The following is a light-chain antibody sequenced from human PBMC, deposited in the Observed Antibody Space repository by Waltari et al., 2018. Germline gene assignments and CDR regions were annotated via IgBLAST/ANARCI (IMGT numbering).Light chain of an antibody. CDR3: QHYVRLPAT. J-gene: IGKJ1*01. CDR1: QSVSRS. Sequence: EIVLAQSPGTLSLSPGERATLSCRASQSVSRSLAWYQQKPGPAPRLLIYGTSIRATGIPDRFSGSGSGTDFSLTISRLESEDVAVYYCQHYVRLPATFGQGTKVEIK. V-gene: IGKV3-20*01. CDR2: GTS.